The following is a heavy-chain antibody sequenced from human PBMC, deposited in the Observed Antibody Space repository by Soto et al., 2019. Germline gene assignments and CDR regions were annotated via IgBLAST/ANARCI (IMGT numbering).Heavy chain of an antibody. V-gene: IGHV1-18*01. CDR2: ISAYNGNT. CDR1: GYTFTSYG. CDR3: ARDLTPPSGSYFDY. D-gene: IGHD1-26*01. Sequence: ASVKVSCKASGYTFTSYGIRWVRQAPGQGLEWMGWISAYNGNTNYAQKLQGRVTMTTDTSTSTAYMELRSLRSDDTAVYYCARDLTPPSGSYFDYWGQGTLVTVSS. J-gene: IGHJ4*02.